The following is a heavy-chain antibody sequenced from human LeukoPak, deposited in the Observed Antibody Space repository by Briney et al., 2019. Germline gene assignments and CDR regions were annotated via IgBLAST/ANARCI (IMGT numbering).Heavy chain of an antibody. V-gene: IGHV3-21*01. CDR2: ISSSSSYI. CDR1: GFTFSSYS. Sequence: PGGSLRLSCAASGFTFSSYSMNWVRQAPGKGLEWVSSISSSSSYIYYADSVKGRFTISRDNAKNSLYLQMNSLRAEDTAVYYCASDLGLDYGDYPDYFDYWGQGTLVTVSS. CDR3: ASDLGLDYGDYPDYFDY. D-gene: IGHD4-17*01. J-gene: IGHJ4*02.